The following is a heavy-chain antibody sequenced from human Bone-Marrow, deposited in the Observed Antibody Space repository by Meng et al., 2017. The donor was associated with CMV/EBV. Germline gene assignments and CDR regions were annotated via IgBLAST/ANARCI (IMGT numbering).Heavy chain of an antibody. CDR1: GGSISSSSYY. CDR2: IYHSGST. V-gene: IGHV4-39*07. J-gene: IGHJ5*02. CDR3: ARVLGSSWYGDWCWFDP. D-gene: IGHD6-13*01. Sequence: GSLRLSCTVSGGSISSSSYYWGWIRQPPGKGLEWIGSIYHSGSTYYNPSLKSRVTISVDTSKNQFSLKLSSVTAADTAVYYCARVLGSSWYGDWCWFDPWGQGTLVTAPQ.